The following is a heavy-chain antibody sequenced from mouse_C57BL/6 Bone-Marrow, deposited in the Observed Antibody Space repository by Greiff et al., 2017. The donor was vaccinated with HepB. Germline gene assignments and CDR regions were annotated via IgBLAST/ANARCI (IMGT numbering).Heavy chain of an antibody. CDR3: VYYSWFAY. V-gene: IGHV1-4*01. Sequence: QVQLQQSGAELARPGASVKMSCKASGYTFTSYTIHWVKQRPGQGLEWIGYINPSSGYTKYNQKFKDKATLTADKSSSTAYMQLSSLTSEDSAVYYCVYYSWFAYWGRGTLVTVSA. J-gene: IGHJ3*01. CDR2: INPSSGYT. D-gene: IGHD1-1*01. CDR1: GYTFTSYT.